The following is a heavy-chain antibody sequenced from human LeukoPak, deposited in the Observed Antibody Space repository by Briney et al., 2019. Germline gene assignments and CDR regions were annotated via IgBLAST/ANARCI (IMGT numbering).Heavy chain of an antibody. V-gene: IGHV3-11*05. CDR2: ISSGSTYT. J-gene: IGHJ4*02. Sequence: KAGGSLRLSCEVSGFTFSDHYMSWIRQAPGKRLEWVSYISSGSTYTNYADSVEGRFTISRDNAKNSLYLQMNSLRAEDTAVYYCVRGDYGGDYFDYWGQGTLVTVSS. CDR1: GFTFSDHY. CDR3: VRGDYGGDYFDY. D-gene: IGHD4-23*01.